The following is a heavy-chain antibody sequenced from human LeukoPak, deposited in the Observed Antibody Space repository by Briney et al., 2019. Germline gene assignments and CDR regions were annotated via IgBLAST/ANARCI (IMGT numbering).Heavy chain of an antibody. J-gene: IGHJ6*03. Sequence: ASVTVSCKASGYTFTSYAMNWLRQAPGPGLEWMGWINPNTGHPTHAHGLTGRFVFSLDTSVGTAYLQISSLKAEDTAVYYCAREYSSGSVYYYYYYYMDVWGKGTTVTVSS. CDR1: GYTFTSYA. D-gene: IGHD6-19*01. V-gene: IGHV7-4-1*02. CDR2: INPNTGHP. CDR3: AREYSSGSVYYYYYYYMDV.